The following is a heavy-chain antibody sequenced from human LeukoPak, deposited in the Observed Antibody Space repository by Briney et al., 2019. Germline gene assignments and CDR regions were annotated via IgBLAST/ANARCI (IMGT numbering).Heavy chain of an antibody. V-gene: IGHV1-8*02. D-gene: IGHD5-12*01. J-gene: IGHJ4*02. CDR2: MNPNSGNT. CDR3: ARGRDIVATEYYFDY. CDR1: GGTFSSYD. Sequence: ASVKVSCKASGGTFSSYDINWVRQATGQGLEWMGWMNPNSGNTGYAQKFQGRVTMTRNTSISTAYMELSSLRSEDTAVYYCARGRDIVATEYYFDYWGQGTLVTVSS.